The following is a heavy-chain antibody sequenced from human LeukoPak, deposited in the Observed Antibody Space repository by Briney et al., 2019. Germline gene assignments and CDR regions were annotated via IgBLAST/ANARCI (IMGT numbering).Heavy chain of an antibody. CDR1: GASIDSSSYY. Sequence: SSETLSLTCTVSGASIDSSSYYWGWTRQPPGRGLEWIGIIYYSGTTYYNPSLKSRVAISADTSKNQFSLKPSSVTAADTAVYYCTRHNYYGSGRNFDFWGQGTLVTVSS. CDR3: TRHNYYGSGRNFDF. J-gene: IGHJ4*02. D-gene: IGHD3-10*01. CDR2: IYYSGTT. V-gene: IGHV4-39*01.